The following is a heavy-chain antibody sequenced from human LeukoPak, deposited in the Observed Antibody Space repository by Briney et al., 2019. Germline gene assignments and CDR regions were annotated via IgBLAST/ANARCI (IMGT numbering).Heavy chain of an antibody. V-gene: IGHV4-39*07. D-gene: IGHD3-22*01. CDR2: IYYSGST. Sequence: SETLSLTCTVSGGSLSSSSYYWGWIRQPPGKGLEWIGSIYYSGSTYYNPSLKSRVTISVDTSKNQFSLKLSSVTAADTAVYYCARGLDLTVVVSPFDYWGQGTLVTVSS. CDR3: ARGLDLTVVVSPFDY. CDR1: GGSLSSSSYY. J-gene: IGHJ4*02.